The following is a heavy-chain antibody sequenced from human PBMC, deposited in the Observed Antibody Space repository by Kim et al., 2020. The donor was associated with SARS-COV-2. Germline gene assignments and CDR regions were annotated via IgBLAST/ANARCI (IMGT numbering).Heavy chain of an antibody. CDR2: IYYSGST. CDR3: ARGLGD. J-gene: IGHJ4*02. Sequence: SETLSLTCTVSGGSISSYYWSWIRQPPGKGLEWIGYIYYSGSTNYNPSLKSRVTISVDTSKNQFSLKLSSVTAADTAVYYCARGLGDWGQGTLVTVSS. V-gene: IGHV4-59*13. D-gene: IGHD3-16*01. CDR1: GGSISSYY.